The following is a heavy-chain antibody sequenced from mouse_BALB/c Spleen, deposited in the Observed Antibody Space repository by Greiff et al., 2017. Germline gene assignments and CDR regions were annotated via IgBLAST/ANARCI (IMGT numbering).Heavy chain of an antibody. V-gene: IGHV2-6-7*01. CDR2: IWGDGST. Sequence: VQLQESGPGLVAPSQSLSITCTVSGFSLTGYGVNWVRQPPGKGLEWLGMIWGDGSTDYNSALKSRLSISKDNSKSQVFLKMNSLQTDDTARYYCARDYYYGSNWYFDVWGAGTTVTVSS. CDR3: ARDYYYGSNWYFDV. CDR1: GFSLTGYG. J-gene: IGHJ1*01. D-gene: IGHD1-1*01.